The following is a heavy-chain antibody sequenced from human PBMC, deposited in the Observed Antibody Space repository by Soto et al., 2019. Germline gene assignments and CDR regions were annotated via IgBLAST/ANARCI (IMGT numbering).Heavy chain of an antibody. CDR2: INHSGST. J-gene: IGHJ4*02. CDR3: ARGRSFSGTVDY. D-gene: IGHD1-1*01. CDR1: GGSFSGYY. V-gene: IGHV4-34*01. Sequence: QVQLQQWGAGLLKPSETLSLTCAVYGGSFSGYYWSWIRQPPGKGLEWIGEINHSGSTNYNPSLKSRVTISVDTSKNQFSLKLSSVTAADTAVYYCARGRSFSGTVDYWCQGTLVTVSS.